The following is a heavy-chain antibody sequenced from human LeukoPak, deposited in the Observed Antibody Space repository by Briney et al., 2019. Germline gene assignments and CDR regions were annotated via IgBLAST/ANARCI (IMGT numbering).Heavy chain of an antibody. CDR1: GGSFSSYY. J-gene: IGHJ4*02. D-gene: IGHD2-15*01. CDR2: INHSGSI. Sequence: SETLSLTCALYGGSFSSYYWNWIRQSPGKGLQWIAEINHSGSINYNPSFKSRVTISVDKSKNQFSPKLNSVTAADTAVYYCALFEVVVGSTQDFWGQGTLVTVSS. V-gene: IGHV4-34*01. CDR3: ALFEVVVGSTQDF.